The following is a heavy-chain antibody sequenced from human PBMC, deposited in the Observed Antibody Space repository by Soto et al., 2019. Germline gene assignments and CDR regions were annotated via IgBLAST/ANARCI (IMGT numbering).Heavy chain of an antibody. CDR2: IYSGGST. Sequence: HPGGSLRLSCAASGLTVISNYMTWVRQAPGKGLEWVSVIYSGGSTYYADSGKGRFTISRDNSKNTLYLQMNSLRAEDTAVYYCARARGPMIVVVWGQGTLVTVSS. V-gene: IGHV3-53*01. CDR3: ARARGPMIVVV. D-gene: IGHD3-22*01. J-gene: IGHJ4*02. CDR1: GLTVISNY.